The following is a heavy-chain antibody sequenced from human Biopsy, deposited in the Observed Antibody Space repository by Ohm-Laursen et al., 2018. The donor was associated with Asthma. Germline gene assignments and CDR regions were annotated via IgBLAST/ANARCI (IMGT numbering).Heavy chain of an antibody. Sequence: ASVKVSCNASGYNFISFAIHWVRQAPGQRLEWMGWVNTGNGDTKYSQKFQGRVTITRDTSASTAYMDLRSLRSEDTATYYCARTYYDFLTGQVKDVFGVWGQGTMVTVSS. V-gene: IGHV1-3*04. CDR1: GYNFISFA. D-gene: IGHD3-9*01. CDR3: ARTYYDFLTGQVKDVFGV. J-gene: IGHJ3*01. CDR2: VNTGNGDT.